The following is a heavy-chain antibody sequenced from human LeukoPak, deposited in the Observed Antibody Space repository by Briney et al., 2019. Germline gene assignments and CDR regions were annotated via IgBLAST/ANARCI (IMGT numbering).Heavy chain of an antibody. D-gene: IGHD3-3*01. CDR1: GGTFSSYA. CDR3: ARSFSKVSDFWSGSHFQH. V-gene: IGHV1-46*01. Sequence: ASVKVSCKASGGTFSSYAINWVRQAPGQGLEWMGIINPSGGSTSYAQKFQGRVTMTRDTSTSTVYMELSSLRSEDTAVYYCARSFSKVSDFWSGSHFQHWGQGTLVTVSS. CDR2: INPSGGST. J-gene: IGHJ1*01.